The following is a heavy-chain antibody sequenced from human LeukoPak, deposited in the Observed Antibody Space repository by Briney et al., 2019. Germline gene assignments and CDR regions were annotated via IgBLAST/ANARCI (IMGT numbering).Heavy chain of an antibody. D-gene: IGHD2-2*01. CDR2: MSPNSGNT. CDR1: GYTFTSYD. Sequence: GASVKVSCKASGYTFTSYDIHWVRQATGQGLEWMGWMSPNSGNTVYAQKFQGRVTMTRNTSISTVYMELSSLSSEDTAVYYCARACSSTTCSWPFDYWGQGTLVTVSS. J-gene: IGHJ4*02. CDR3: ARACSSTTCSWPFDY. V-gene: IGHV1-8*01.